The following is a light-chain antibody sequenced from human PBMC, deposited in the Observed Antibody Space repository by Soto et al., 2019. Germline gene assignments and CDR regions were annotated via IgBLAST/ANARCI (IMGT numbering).Light chain of an antibody. Sequence: DIQMTQSPSTLSASVGDRVTITCRASQSFSSWLAWYQQKPGKAPNLLIYKASSLESGVTSRFSGSGSGTEFTLTISSLQPDDFATYYCQQYNSYSWTFGQGTKVEIK. CDR2: KAS. J-gene: IGKJ1*01. CDR3: QQYNSYSWT. CDR1: QSFSSW. V-gene: IGKV1-5*03.